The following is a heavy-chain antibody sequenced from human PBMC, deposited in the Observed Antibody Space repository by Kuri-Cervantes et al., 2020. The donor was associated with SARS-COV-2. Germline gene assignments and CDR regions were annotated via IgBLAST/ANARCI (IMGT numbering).Heavy chain of an antibody. J-gene: IGHJ6*03. CDR2: IGPSNTYI. CDR3: ARLGSSSWYGYYYMDV. Sequence: GESLKISCTASGFTFNTYNMKWVRQAPGKGLEWVSGIGPSNTYIYYADSVKGRFIISRDNAKNSLYLQMNSLRAEDTAVYYCARLGSSSWYGYYYMDVWGKGTTVTVSS. CDR1: GFTFNTYN. V-gene: IGHV3-21*06. D-gene: IGHD6-13*01.